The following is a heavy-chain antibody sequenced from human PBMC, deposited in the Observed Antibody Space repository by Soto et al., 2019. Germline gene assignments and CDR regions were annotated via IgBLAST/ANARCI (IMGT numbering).Heavy chain of an antibody. V-gene: IGHV3-30*03. CDR1: DFDFSSYG. CDR3: ARDSGWPILNCDN. CDR2: SSYDGRET. J-gene: IGHJ4*02. D-gene: IGHD3-10*01. Sequence: GGSLRLSCAASDFDFSSYGIHWVRQAPGKGLEWVAASSYDGRETFYADSAKGRFTVSKEMSKNTAFLQMNALRHEDTAVYFCARDSGWPILNCDNWGQGTPVTVS.